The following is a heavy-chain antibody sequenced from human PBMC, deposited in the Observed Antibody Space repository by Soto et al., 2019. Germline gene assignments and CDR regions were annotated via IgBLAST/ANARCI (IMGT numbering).Heavy chain of an antibody. CDR2: ISSSSSYI. V-gene: IGHV3-21*01. J-gene: IGHJ4*02. Sequence: GGSLRLSCAASGFTFSSYSMNWVRQAPGKGLEWVSSISSSSSYIYYTDSVKGRFTISRDNAKNSLYLQMNSLRAEDTAVYYCAPDAVGADLVFDYWGQGTLVTVSS. CDR3: APDAVGADLVFDY. CDR1: GFTFSSYS. D-gene: IGHD1-26*01.